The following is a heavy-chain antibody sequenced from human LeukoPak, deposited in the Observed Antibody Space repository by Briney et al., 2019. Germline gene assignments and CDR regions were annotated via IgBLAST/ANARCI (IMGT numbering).Heavy chain of an antibody. V-gene: IGHV4-61*02. D-gene: IGHD5-12*01. CDR2: IYHSGST. Sequence: RSSETLSLTCTVSGGSISSGSYYWSWIRQPAGKGLEWIGRIYHSGSTYYNPSLKSRVTISVDTSKNQFSLKLSSVTAADTAVYYCARDDIVATIGPDYWGQGTLVTVSS. CDR3: ARDDIVATIGPDY. CDR1: GGSISSGSYY. J-gene: IGHJ4*02.